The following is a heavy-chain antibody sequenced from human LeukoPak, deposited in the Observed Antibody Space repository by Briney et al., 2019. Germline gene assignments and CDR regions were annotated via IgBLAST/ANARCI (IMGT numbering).Heavy chain of an antibody. Sequence: PGGSLRLSCAASGFTFSAFDMHWVRQVTGKRLEWVSGIDTAGATYYPGSVKGRFTISRENAKNSLYLHMNGLRAGDTAVYYCARGMGATTQALLDSWGQGALVAVSS. CDR2: IDTAGAT. D-gene: IGHD1-26*01. CDR3: ARGMGATTQALLDS. J-gene: IGHJ4*02. CDR1: GFTFSAFD. V-gene: IGHV3-13*01.